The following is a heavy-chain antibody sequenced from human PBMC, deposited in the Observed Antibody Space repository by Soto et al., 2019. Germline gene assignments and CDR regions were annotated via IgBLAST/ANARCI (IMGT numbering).Heavy chain of an antibody. CDR1: GGPISSYY. CDR3: ARLITGTTRSLQFDY. J-gene: IGHJ4*02. V-gene: IGHV4-59*08. CDR2: IYYSGST. D-gene: IGHD1-7*01. Sequence: SEILSLTCTVSGGPISSYYLSWIRQPPGKGLEWIGYIYYSGSTNYNPSLKSRVTISVDTSKNQFSLKLSSVTAADTAVYYCARLITGTTRSLQFDYWGQGTLVTVSS.